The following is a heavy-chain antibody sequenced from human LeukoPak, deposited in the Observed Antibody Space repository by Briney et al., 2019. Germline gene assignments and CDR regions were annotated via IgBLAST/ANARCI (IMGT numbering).Heavy chain of an antibody. D-gene: IGHD3-10*01. CDR1: GGSFSGYY. V-gene: IGHV4-34*01. J-gene: IGHJ4*02. CDR2: INHSGST. Sequence: SETLSLICAVCGGSFSGYYWSWIRQPPGKGLEWIGEINHSGSTNYNPSLKSRVTISVDTSKNQFSLKLSSVTAADTAVYYCARGGTYYYGSGLIYWGQGTLVTVSS. CDR3: ARGGTYYYGSGLIY.